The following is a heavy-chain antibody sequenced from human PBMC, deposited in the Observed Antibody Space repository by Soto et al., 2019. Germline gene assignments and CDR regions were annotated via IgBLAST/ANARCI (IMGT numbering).Heavy chain of an antibody. CDR2: IYYSGST. CDR1: GGSISSGGYY. CDR3: ARAKSSHYDFWSGPKRSGMDV. J-gene: IGHJ6*02. Sequence: SETLSLTCTVSGGSISSGGYYWSWIRQHPGKGLEWIGYIYYSGSTYYNPSLKSRVTISVDTSKNQFSLKLSSVTAADTAVYYCARAKSSHYDFWSGPKRSGMDVWGQGTTVTVSS. D-gene: IGHD3-3*01. V-gene: IGHV4-31*03.